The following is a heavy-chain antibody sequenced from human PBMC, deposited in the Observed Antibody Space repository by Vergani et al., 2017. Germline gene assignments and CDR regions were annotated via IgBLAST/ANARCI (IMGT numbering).Heavy chain of an antibody. J-gene: IGHJ6*02. CDR1: GGTFSSYT. CDR2: IIPVLGKT. CDR3: ARDPRGYGGDPEDYYYGMDV. Sequence: QVQLVQSGAEVKKPGSSVKVSCKASGGTFSSYTIGWVRQVPGQGLEWMGRIIPVLGKTKYAQDFQGRLTITADTSTSTAYMELTSLRSQDTAVYYCARDPRGYGGDPEDYYYGMDVWGQGTTVTVSS. D-gene: IGHD2-21*02. V-gene: IGHV1-69*08.